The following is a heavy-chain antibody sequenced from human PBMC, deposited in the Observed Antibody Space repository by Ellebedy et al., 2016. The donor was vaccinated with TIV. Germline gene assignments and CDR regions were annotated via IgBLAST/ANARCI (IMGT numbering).Heavy chain of an antibody. J-gene: IGHJ4*02. CDR3: ARGGSSGSTLLVDY. CDR2: IIPMFGTV. Sequence: SVKVSXKASRDTFSSFAVSWVRQAPGQGLEWMGGIIPMFGTVEYAQKFQGRVTMTRDTSTSTVYMELSSQRSEDTAVYYCARGGSSGSTLLVDYWGQGTLVTVSS. D-gene: IGHD3-22*01. V-gene: IGHV1-69*05. CDR1: RDTFSSFA.